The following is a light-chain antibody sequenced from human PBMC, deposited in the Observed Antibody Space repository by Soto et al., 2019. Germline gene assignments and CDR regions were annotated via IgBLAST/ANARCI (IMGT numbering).Light chain of an antibody. Sequence: EIRLTQSPDTLNFSPVERGTCCCRASQSVTTSLAWYQQKTGQPPRLLISGASRRATGIPDRFSGSGSETDFTLTINRLEPEDFALYYCQHYHSGHRIAFGQGTRLEIK. V-gene: IGKV3-20*01. CDR2: GAS. CDR3: QHYHSGHRIA. CDR1: QSVTTS. J-gene: IGKJ5*01.